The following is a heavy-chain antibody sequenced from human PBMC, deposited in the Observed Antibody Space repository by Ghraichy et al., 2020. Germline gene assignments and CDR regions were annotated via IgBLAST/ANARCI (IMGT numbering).Heavy chain of an antibody. Sequence: SETLSLTCTVSGGSISSGSYYWSWIRQPAGEGLEWVGRIYTSGSTSCNPSLKSRVTISIDTSKNQFSLRLSSVTAADTAVYYCARERDCGGDCSFDYWGQGTLVTVSS. V-gene: IGHV4-61*02. CDR2: IYTSGST. D-gene: IGHD2-21*01. CDR1: GGSISSGSYY. CDR3: ARERDCGGDCSFDY. J-gene: IGHJ4*02.